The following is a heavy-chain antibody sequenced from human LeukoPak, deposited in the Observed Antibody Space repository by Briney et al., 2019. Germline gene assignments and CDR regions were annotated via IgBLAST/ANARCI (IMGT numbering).Heavy chain of an antibody. CDR2: ISDSGGST. D-gene: IGHD5-18*01. Sequence: GGSLRLSCAASGFTFSSYAMSWVRPAPGKGMEWVSGISDSGGSTYYADSVKGRFIISRDNSKNTLYLQMNSRRAEDTAVYYCAKNPLDPQHWFDPWGQGTLVTVSS. CDR3: AKNPLDPQHWFDP. J-gene: IGHJ5*02. CDR1: GFTFSSYA. V-gene: IGHV3-23*01.